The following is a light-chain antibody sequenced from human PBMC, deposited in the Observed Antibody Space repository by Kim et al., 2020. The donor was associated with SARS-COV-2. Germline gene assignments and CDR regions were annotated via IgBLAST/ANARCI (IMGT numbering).Light chain of an antibody. V-gene: IGKV3D-7*01. J-gene: IGKJ1*01. CDR2: SAS. CDR3: QQDYNLPWT. CDR1: QSVTSSY. Sequence: EIVMTQSPATLSLSPGERATLSCRASQSVTSSYLSWYQQKPGQAPRLLIYSASTRATGIPARFSGSGSGTDFTLTISSLQSEDFAVYYCQQDYNLPWTFGQGTKLEI.